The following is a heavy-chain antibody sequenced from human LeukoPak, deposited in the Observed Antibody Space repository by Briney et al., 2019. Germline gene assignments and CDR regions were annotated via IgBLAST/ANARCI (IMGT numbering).Heavy chain of an antibody. Sequence: GGSLRLSCAASGFTFSSYSMNWVRQAPGKGLEWVSVVYSGGSTYYADSVKGRFTISRDNSKNTLYLQMNSLRAEDTAVYYCARDPRDWGQGTLVTVSS. CDR2: VYSGGST. CDR3: ARDPRD. V-gene: IGHV3-66*01. J-gene: IGHJ4*02. CDR1: GFTFSSYS.